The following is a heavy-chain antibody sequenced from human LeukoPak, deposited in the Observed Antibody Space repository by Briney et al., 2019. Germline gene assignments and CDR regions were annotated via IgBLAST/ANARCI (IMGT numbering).Heavy chain of an antibody. J-gene: IGHJ4*02. CDR3: ARGDEQQLAPFDY. Sequence: SETLSLTCAVYGGSFSGYYWSWIRQPPGKGLEWIGEINHSGSTNYNPSLKSRVTISVDTSKNQFSLKLSSVTAADTAVYYCARGDEQQLAPFDYWGQGTLVTASS. CDR2: INHSGST. D-gene: IGHD6-13*01. V-gene: IGHV4-34*01. CDR1: GGSFSGYY.